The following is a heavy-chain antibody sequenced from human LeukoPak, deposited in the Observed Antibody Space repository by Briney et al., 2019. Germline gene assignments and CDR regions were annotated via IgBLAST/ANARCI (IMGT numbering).Heavy chain of an antibody. J-gene: IGHJ4*02. Sequence: ASVKVSCKASGYTFTGYYMHWVRQAPGQALEWMGWINPNSGGTDYAQKFQGRVTMTRDTSISTAYMELSRLRSDDTAVYYCARAEDYYDSSGYYGYWGQGTLVTVSS. D-gene: IGHD3-22*01. CDR1: GYTFTGYY. CDR3: ARAEDYYDSSGYYGY. V-gene: IGHV1-2*02. CDR2: INPNSGGT.